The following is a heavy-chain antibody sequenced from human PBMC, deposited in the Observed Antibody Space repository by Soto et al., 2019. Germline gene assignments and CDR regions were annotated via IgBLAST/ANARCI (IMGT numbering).Heavy chain of an antibody. V-gene: IGHV3-23*01. CDR2: ISGSGGST. CDR3: AKHMTTSFRDPVDAFDI. D-gene: IGHD4-17*01. CDR1: GFTFSSYA. Sequence: PGGSLRLSGAASGFTFSSYAMSWVRQAPWKGLEWVSAISGSGGSTYYADSVKGRFTISRDNSKNTLYLQMNSLRAEDTAVYYCAKHMTTSFRDPVDAFDIWGQRTMLTVSS. J-gene: IGHJ3*02.